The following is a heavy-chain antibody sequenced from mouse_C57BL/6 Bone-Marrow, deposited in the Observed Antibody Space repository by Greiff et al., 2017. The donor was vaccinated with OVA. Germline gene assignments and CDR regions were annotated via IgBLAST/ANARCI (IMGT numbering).Heavy chain of an antibody. V-gene: IGHV3-6*01. CDR2: ISYDGSN. J-gene: IGHJ4*01. CDR1: GYSITSGYY. D-gene: IGHD6-1*01. Sequence: ESGPGLVKPSQSLSLTCSVTGYSITSGYYWNWIRQFPGNKLEWMGYISYDGSNNYNPSLKNRISITRDTSKNQFFLKLNSVTTEDTATYYCARSSGPYYAMDYWGQGTSVTVSS. CDR3: ARSSGPYYAMDY.